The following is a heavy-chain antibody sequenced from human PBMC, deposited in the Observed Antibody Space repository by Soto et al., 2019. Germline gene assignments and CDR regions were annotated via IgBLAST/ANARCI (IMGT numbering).Heavy chain of an antibody. D-gene: IGHD1-1*01. J-gene: IGHJ4*02. CDR3: ARGRYGDY. CDR1: GYTFTSYG. V-gene: IGHV1-18*01. CDR2: ISAHNGNT. Sequence: VHLVQSGAEVKKPGASVKVSCKASGYTFTSYGITWVRQAPGQGLEWMGWISAHNGNTDYAQKLQGRVIVTRDTSTSTAYMELRRLRSDDTAVYYCARGRYGDYWGQGALVTVSS.